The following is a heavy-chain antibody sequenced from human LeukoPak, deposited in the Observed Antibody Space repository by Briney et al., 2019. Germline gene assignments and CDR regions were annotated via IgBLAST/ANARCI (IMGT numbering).Heavy chain of an antibody. D-gene: IGHD3-9*01. V-gene: IGHV4-39*01. CDR2: IYYSGST. Sequence: SETLSLTCTVSGGSISSSSYYWGWIRQPPGKGLEWIGSIYYSGSTYYNPSLKSRVTISVDTSKNQFSLKLSSVTAADTAVHYCARQRGDILTGYLYYFDYWGQGTLVTVSS. CDR1: GGSISSSSYY. J-gene: IGHJ4*02. CDR3: ARQRGDILTGYLYYFDY.